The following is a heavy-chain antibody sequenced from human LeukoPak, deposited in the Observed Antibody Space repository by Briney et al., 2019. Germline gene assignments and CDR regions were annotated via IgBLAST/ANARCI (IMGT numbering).Heavy chain of an antibody. D-gene: IGHD5-18*01. CDR1: GYTFTGYY. CDR3: ARDKGYSYGYLY. J-gene: IGHJ4*02. CDR2: INPNSGGT. Sequence: ASVKVSCKASGYTFTGYYMHWVRQAPGQGLEWMGWINPNSGGTNYAQKFQGWVTMTRDTSISTAYMELSRLRSDDAAVYYYARDKGYSYGYLYWGQGTLVTVSS. V-gene: IGHV1-2*04.